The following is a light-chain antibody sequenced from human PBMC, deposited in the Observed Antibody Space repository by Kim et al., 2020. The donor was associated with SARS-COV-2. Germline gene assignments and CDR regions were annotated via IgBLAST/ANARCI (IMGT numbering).Light chain of an antibody. J-gene: IGKJ1*01. CDR1: QSVLYSSNNKKY. Sequence: DIVMTQSPDSLAASLGERATINCKSSQSVLYSSNNKKYLAWYQQKPGQPPKLLIYCASTRESGVPDRFSGSGSEPGYTLPTSRLQAKDVALYYCHQNNSTLPWAFGQGTQVYIK. V-gene: IGKV4-1*01. CDR3: HQNNSTLPWA. CDR2: CAS.